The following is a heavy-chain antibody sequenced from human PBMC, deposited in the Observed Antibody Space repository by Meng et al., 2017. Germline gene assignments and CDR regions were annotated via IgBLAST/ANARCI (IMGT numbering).Heavy chain of an antibody. D-gene: IGHD6-19*01. J-gene: IGHJ5*02. CDR1: GYTFTDYY. CDR2: INPHSGGT. V-gene: IGHV1-2*02. CDR3: ARRVAVAGNTSRVRWFDP. Sequence: QVQLVQSGAEVKKPGASVKVSCKASGYTFTDYYLHWVRQAPGQGLEWMGWINPHSGGTYFAQNFQGRVTLTSDTSISTAYMELSRLRSDDTAIYYCARRVAVAGNTSRVRWFDPWGQGTLVTASS.